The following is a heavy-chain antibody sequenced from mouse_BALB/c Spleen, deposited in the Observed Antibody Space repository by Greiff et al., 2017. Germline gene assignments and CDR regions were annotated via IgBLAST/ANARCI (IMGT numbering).Heavy chain of an antibody. Sequence: VQLKESGAELVKPGASVKLSCTASGFNIKDTYMHWVKQRPEQGLEWIGRIDPANGNTKYDPKFQGKATITADTSSNTAYLQLSSLTSEDTAVYYCEKYGNYEDFDYWGQGTTLTVSS. CDR2: IDPANGNT. CDR1: GFNIKDTY. V-gene: IGHV14-3*02. J-gene: IGHJ2*01. D-gene: IGHD2-10*02. CDR3: EKYGNYEDFDY.